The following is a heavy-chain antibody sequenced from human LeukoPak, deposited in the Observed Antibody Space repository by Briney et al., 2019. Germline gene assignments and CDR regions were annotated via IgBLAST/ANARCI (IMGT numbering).Heavy chain of an antibody. CDR3: ARAGTYYDFWSGWPPTYYYYYGMDV. Sequence: SETLSLTCTVSGVSISSYYWSWIRQPPGKGLEWIGYIYYSGSTNYNPSLKSRVTISVDTSKNQFSLKLSSVTAADTAVYYCARAGTYYDFWSGWPPTYYYYYGMDVWGQGTTVTVSS. CDR2: IYYSGST. J-gene: IGHJ6*02. CDR1: GVSISSYY. D-gene: IGHD3-3*01. V-gene: IGHV4-59*01.